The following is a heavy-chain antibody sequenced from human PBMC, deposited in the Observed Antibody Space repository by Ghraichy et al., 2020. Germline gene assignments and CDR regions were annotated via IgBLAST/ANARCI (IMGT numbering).Heavy chain of an antibody. CDR1: GYSFASYW. V-gene: IGHV5-51*01. CDR2: IYPGDSDT. D-gene: IGHD3-16*01. CDR3: ASPGSLGNYGLDV. J-gene: IGHJ6*02. Sequence: GESLNISCKGSGYSFASYWIGWVRQMPGKGLEWMGIIYPGDSDTRYSPSFQGQVTISADKSISTAYLQWSSLKASDTAMYYCASPGSLGNYGLDVWGQGTTVPVSS.